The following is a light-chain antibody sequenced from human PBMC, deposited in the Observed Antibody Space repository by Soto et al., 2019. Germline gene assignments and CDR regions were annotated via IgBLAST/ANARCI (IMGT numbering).Light chain of an antibody. CDR3: QQLNSYPCT. CDR2: AAS. CDR1: QGISSY. Sequence: DIQLTQSPSFLSASVGDRDTITCRASQGISSYLAWYQQKPGKAPKLLIYAASTLQSGVPSRFSGSGSGTEFTLTISSLQPEDFATYSCQQLNSYPCTFGGGTKVEIK. V-gene: IGKV1-9*01. J-gene: IGKJ4*01.